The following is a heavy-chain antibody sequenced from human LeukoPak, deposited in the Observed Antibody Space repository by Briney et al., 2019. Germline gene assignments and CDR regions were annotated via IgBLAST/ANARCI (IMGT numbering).Heavy chain of an antibody. D-gene: IGHD3-22*01. CDR2: IGIAGDT. V-gene: IGHV3-13*04. Sequence: PGGSLRLSWSASGFIFRNYDMHWVRQVAGKGLEWVSAIGIAGDTYYPDSVKGRFTISRENAKNSLYLQMNSLRAGDTAVYYCASRDSSGYYYYYYGMDVWGQGTTVTVSS. CDR3: ASRDSSGYYYYYYGMDV. J-gene: IGHJ6*02. CDR1: GFIFRNYD.